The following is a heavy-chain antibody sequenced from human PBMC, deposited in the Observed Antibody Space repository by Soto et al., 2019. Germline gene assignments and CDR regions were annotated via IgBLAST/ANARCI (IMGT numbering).Heavy chain of an antibody. CDR3: ARGKTYYYDSSGYYIHYYFDP. CDR2: IYHSGST. V-gene: IGHV4-30-2*01. J-gene: IGHJ4*02. Sequence: TLSLTCAVSGGSISSGGYSWSWIRQPPGKGLEWIGYIYHSGSTYYNPSLKSRVTISVDRSKNQFSLKLSSVTAADTAVYYCARGKTYYYDSSGYYIHYYFDPWGQGTLVTVSS. CDR1: GGSISSGGYS. D-gene: IGHD3-22*01.